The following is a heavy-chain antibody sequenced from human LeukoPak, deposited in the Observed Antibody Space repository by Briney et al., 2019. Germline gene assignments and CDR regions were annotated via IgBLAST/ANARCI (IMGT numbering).Heavy chain of an antibody. Sequence: GGSLRLSCAASGFTFSSYEMNWVRQAPGKGLEWVSSISSSSSYIYYADSVKGRFTISRDNAKNSLYLQMNSLRAEDTAVYYCARHQRVTMIVVADAFDIWGQGTMVTVSS. D-gene: IGHD3-22*01. J-gene: IGHJ3*02. CDR2: ISSSSSYI. CDR3: ARHQRVTMIVVADAFDI. V-gene: IGHV3-21*01. CDR1: GFTFSSYE.